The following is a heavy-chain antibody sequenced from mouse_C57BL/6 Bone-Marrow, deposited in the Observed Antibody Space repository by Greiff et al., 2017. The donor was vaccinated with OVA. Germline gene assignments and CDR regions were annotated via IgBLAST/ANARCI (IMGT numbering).Heavy chain of an antibody. V-gene: IGHV5-9-1*02. CDR2: ISSGGDYI. D-gene: IGHD2-2*01. CDR1: GFTFSSYA. CDR3: TREGIYYGYDRAAY. Sequence: EVMLVESGEGLVKPGGSLKLSCAASGFTFSSYAMSWVRQTPEKRLEWVAYISSGGDYIYYADTVKGRFTISRDNARNTLYLQMSSLKSEDTAMYYCTREGIYYGYDRAAYWGQGTLVTVSA. J-gene: IGHJ3*01.